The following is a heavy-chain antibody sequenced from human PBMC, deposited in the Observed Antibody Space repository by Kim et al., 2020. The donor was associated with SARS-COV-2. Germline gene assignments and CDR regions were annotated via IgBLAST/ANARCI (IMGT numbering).Heavy chain of an antibody. Sequence: NSAGSVRGRFTISRDIAKNTLFLQMNSLRAEDTAVYYCARDLFGELDFWGQGTLVTVSS. CDR3: ARDLFGELDF. D-gene: IGHD3-16*01. J-gene: IGHJ4*02. V-gene: IGHV3-74*01.